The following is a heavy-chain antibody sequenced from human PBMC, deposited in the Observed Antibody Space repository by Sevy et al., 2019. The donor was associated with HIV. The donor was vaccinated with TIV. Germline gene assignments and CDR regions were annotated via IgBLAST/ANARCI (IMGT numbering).Heavy chain of an antibody. V-gene: IGHV3-23*01. CDR2: ISGPGALT. J-gene: IGHJ3*02. CDR1: GFTFRNYA. CDR3: ARGDEPATDYADYVPNAFDI. D-gene: IGHD4-17*01. Sequence: GGSLRLSCAASGFTFRNYAMSYVRQTPGKGLEWVSSISGPGALTYYADSVKGRFTISRDNSNNTLFLQMNSLRAEDTALYYCARGDEPATDYADYVPNAFDIWGQGTMVTVSS.